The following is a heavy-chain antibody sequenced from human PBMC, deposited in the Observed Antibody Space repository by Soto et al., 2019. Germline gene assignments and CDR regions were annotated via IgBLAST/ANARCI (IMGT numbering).Heavy chain of an antibody. CDR2: IYYSGST. CDR1: GGSISSYY. J-gene: IGHJ4*02. V-gene: IGHV4-59*08. Sequence: QVQLQESGPGLVKPSETLSLTCTVSGGSISSYYWSWIRQPPGKGLEWIGYIYYSGSTNYNPSLKRRVTISVDTTKHQCSLKLSSVPAADTAVYYCARRWGFTFDYWGQGTLVTVSS. D-gene: IGHD1-26*01. CDR3: ARRWGFTFDY.